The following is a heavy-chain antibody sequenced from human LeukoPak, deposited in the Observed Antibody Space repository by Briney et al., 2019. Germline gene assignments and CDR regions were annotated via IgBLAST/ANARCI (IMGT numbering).Heavy chain of an antibody. CDR3: ATGTGYYYDR. D-gene: IGHD3-9*01. V-gene: IGHV3-33*01. CDR2: VHNDGDTK. CDR1: GFTFSSYY. J-gene: IGHJ4*02. Sequence: GRSLRLSCAASGFTFSSYYMHWVRQAPGKCLEWVAVVHNDGDTKYFADSVKGRFTISRDNSKNTLYLQMNSLRAEDTAVYYCATGTGYYYDRWGQGTLVTVAS.